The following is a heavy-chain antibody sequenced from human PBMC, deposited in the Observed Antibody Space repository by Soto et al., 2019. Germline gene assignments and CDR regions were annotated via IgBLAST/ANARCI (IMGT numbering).Heavy chain of an antibody. CDR2: IYYSGST. Sequence: QVQLQESGPGLVKPSQTLSLTCTVSGGSISSGGYYWSWIRQHPGKGLEWIGYIYYSGSTYYNPSLKSRVTISVDTSKNQFSLKLSSVTAADTAVYYCAREVNCSGGSCYSGGLDYWGQGTLVTVSS. D-gene: IGHD2-15*01. CDR1: GGSISSGGYY. V-gene: IGHV4-31*03. CDR3: AREVNCSGGSCYSGGLDY. J-gene: IGHJ4*02.